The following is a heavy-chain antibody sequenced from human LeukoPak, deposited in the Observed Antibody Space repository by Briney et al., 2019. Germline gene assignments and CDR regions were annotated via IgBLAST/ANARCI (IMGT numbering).Heavy chain of an antibody. CDR2: IYYSGST. Sequence: SETLSLTCTVSGGSISSYSYYWGWIRQPPGKGLEWIASIYYSGSTYYNPSLKSRVTISVDTSKNQFSLKLSSVTAADTAVYYCARLQGGSTQTCFDSSGYFSNWGQGTLVTVSS. D-gene: IGHD3-22*01. V-gene: IGHV4-39*01. CDR3: ARLQGGSTQTCFDSSGYFSN. J-gene: IGHJ4*02. CDR1: GGSISSYSYY.